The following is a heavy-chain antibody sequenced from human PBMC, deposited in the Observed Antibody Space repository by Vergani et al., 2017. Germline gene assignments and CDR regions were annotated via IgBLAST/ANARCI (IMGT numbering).Heavy chain of an antibody. CDR3: ARVDPYDILTGYSLGAFDI. CDR2: IYTSGST. CDR1: GGSISSGSYY. D-gene: IGHD3-9*01. Sequence: QVQLQESGPGLVKPSQTLSLTCTVSGGSISSGSYYWSWIRQPAGKGLEWIGRIYTSGSTNYNPSLKSRVTISVDTSKNQFSLKLSSVTAADTAVYYCARVDPYDILTGYSLGAFDIWGQGTMVTVSS. V-gene: IGHV4-61*02. J-gene: IGHJ3*02.